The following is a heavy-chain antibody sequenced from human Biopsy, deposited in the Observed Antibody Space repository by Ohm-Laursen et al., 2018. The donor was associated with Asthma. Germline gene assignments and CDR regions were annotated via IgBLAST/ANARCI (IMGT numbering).Heavy chain of an antibody. Sequence: SLRLSCAAPGFTMGINGINWVRQAPGKGLEWMAFLSFDGRSTYYADFLKGRLSITRDNSRKTLFLHINSLSAEDTAVYYCARTYFDFLTGQVHDAFAMWGQGTMVTVSS. D-gene: IGHD3-9*01. CDR2: LSFDGRST. CDR3: ARTYFDFLTGQVHDAFAM. J-gene: IGHJ3*02. CDR1: GFTMGING. V-gene: IGHV3-30*03.